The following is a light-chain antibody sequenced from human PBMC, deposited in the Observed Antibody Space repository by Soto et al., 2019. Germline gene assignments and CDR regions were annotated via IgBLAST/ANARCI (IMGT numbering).Light chain of an antibody. V-gene: IGKV3-20*01. CDR2: GVS. CDR1: QSVSSSY. CDR3: QHYGSSQWT. J-gene: IGKJ1*01. Sequence: EIVLTQSPGTLSLSPGERATLSCRASQSVSSSYFAWYQQKPGQAPRLLIYGVSSRATGIPDRFSGSGSGTDFTLTISRRESVDFAVYYYQHYGSSQWTFGQGTNVEIK.